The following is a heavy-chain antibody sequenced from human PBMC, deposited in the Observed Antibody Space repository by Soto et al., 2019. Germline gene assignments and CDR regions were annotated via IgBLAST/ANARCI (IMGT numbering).Heavy chain of an antibody. CDR1: CGSISGSN. Sequence: SDTLSLTRSVSCGSISGSNRSWIRQSPGKGLEWLGYVYYTGSTNYSPSLRSRVSISVDTSKNEFSLRLSSVTAADTAVYFCARSVAVPGAHIDYWGQGSQVNVSS. CDR3: ARSVAVPGAHIDY. D-gene: IGHD6-19*01. CDR2: VYYTGST. J-gene: IGHJ4*02. V-gene: IGHV4-59*07.